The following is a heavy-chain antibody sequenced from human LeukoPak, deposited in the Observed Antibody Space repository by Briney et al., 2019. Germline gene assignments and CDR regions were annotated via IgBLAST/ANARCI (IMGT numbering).Heavy chain of an antibody. CDR1: GYTFTTYY. CDR2: INPSGGTT. J-gene: IGHJ4*02. CDR3: ARDRPCGGDCFYFDN. V-gene: IGHV1-46*01. Sequence: ASVKVSCKASGYTFTTYYMHWVRQAPGPGLEWMGIINPSGGTTRNAQIFQGRVTMTRDTSTTTVYMELSSLRFEDTAVYYCARDRPCGGDCFYFDNWGQGTLVTVSS. D-gene: IGHD2-21*02.